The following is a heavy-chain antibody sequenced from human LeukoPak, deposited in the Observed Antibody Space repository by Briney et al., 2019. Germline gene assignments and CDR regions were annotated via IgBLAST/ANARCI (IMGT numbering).Heavy chain of an antibody. Sequence: ASVKVSCKASGYTFTTYGISWVRQAPGQGLEWMGWITPHNGNTNYAQKYQGRVTMTTDTSTSTAYMELRSLRSDDTAVYYCARGPYYYDSSGYPDYWGQGTLVTVSS. J-gene: IGHJ4*02. CDR1: GYTFTTYG. D-gene: IGHD3-22*01. CDR2: ITPHNGNT. CDR3: ARGPYYYDSSGYPDY. V-gene: IGHV1-18*01.